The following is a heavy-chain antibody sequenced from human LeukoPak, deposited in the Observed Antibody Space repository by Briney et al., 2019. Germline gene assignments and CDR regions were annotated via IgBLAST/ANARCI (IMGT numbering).Heavy chain of an antibody. CDR2: ISGSGGST. J-gene: IGHJ6*03. CDR3: ASVPAHPHFYYYYMDV. CDR1: GFTFSSYA. Sequence: GGSLRLSCAASGFTFSSYAMSWVRQAPGKGLEWVSAISGSGGSTYYADSVKGRFTISRDNSKNTLYLQMNSLRAEDTAVYYCASVPAHPHFYYYYMDVWGKGTTVTVSS. D-gene: IGHD2-2*01. V-gene: IGHV3-23*01.